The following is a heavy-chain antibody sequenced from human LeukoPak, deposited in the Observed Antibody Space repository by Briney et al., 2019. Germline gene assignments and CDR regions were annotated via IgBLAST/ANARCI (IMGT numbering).Heavy chain of an antibody. CDR2: IYGSGAT. Sequence: SETLSLTCTVSGGSISVYYWNWIRQPPGQGLEWLGYIYGSGATNYNPSLKSRVIISVDKSRDQFSLNLTSVTAADTAMYYCARGHTVRGMDVCGQGTTVTVSS. J-gene: IGHJ6*02. D-gene: IGHD4-17*01. V-gene: IGHV4-59*01. CDR3: ARGHTVRGMDV. CDR1: GGSISVYY.